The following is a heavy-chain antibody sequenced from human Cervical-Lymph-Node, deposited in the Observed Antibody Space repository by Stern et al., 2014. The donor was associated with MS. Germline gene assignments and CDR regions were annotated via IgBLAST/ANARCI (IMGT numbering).Heavy chain of an antibody. CDR2: IYYSGST. J-gene: IGHJ4*02. CDR3: ARRGTTGIDY. V-gene: IGHV4-59*08. Sequence: MQLVESGPGLAKPSETLSLTCTVSGGSISNYYWSWIRQPPGKGLEWIGYIYYSGSTNYNSSLKSRVAMSVDTSKDQFSLNLTSVTAADTGVYYCARRGTTGIDYWGQGTLVTVYS. CDR1: GGSISNYY. D-gene: IGHD4-17*01.